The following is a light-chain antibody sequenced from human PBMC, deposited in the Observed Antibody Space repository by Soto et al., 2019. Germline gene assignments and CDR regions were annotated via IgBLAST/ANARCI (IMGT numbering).Light chain of an antibody. CDR3: QQYNEWPLT. Sequence: EIVMTQSPATLSLSPGERATLSCRASQSINDNLAWYQQKPGQAPRLLIYGTSIRSTGLPARFSGSGSETEFTLTSGSVRYEDFAVYYSQQYNEWPLTFGEGTNADIK. CDR2: GTS. J-gene: IGKJ4*01. V-gene: IGKV3-15*01. CDR1: QSINDN.